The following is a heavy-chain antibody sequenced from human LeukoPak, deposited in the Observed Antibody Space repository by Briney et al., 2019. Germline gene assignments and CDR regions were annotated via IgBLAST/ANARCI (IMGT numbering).Heavy chain of an antibody. J-gene: IGHJ6*03. CDR2: IKQDGGEK. V-gene: IGHV3-7*01. CDR1: GFTFSNYW. D-gene: IGHD2-15*01. CDR3: ARDIIVVVVADEDFYMDV. Sequence: GGSLRLSCAASGFTFSNYWMNWVRQAPGKGLEWVANIKQDGGEKSYVDSVKGRFTISRDNAKNSLYLQMNSLRAEDTAVYYCARDIIVVVVADEDFYMDVWGKGTTVTVSS.